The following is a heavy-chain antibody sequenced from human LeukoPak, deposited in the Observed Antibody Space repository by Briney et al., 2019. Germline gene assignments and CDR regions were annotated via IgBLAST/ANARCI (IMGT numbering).Heavy chain of an antibody. D-gene: IGHD5-18*01. Sequence: ASVNVSCRSSGYTFTRYYLHWVRQAPGQGLDWMGMINPSSGNTTYAQKFQGRVTVTRDTSTRTVYMEMSSLRSEDTAVYYCARDLAAMVTNGFDIWGQGTMITVSS. CDR2: INPSSGNT. V-gene: IGHV1-46*01. CDR1: GYTFTRYY. CDR3: ARDLAAMVTNGFDI. J-gene: IGHJ3*02.